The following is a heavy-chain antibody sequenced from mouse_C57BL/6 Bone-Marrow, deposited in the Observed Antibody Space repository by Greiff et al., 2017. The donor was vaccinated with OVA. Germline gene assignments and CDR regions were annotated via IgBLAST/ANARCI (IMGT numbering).Heavy chain of an antibody. CDR1: GYTFTSYW. V-gene: IGHV1-64*01. CDR2: IHPNSGST. CDR3: ARRRGGYDGYPYFDV. J-gene: IGHJ1*03. Sequence: QVQLLQPGAELVKPGASVKLSCKASGYTFTSYWMHWVKQRPGQGLEWIGMIHPNSGSTNYNEKFKSKATLTVDKSSSTAYMQLSSLTSEDSAVYYCARRRGGYDGYPYFDVWGTGTTVTVSS. D-gene: IGHD2-3*01.